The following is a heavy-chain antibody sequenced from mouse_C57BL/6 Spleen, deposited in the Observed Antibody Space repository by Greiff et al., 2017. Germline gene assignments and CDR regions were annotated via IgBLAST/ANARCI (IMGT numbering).Heavy chain of an antibody. CDR3: ARRGANGDSY. CDR2: IDPEDGET. J-gene: IGHJ2*01. Sequence: VQLKESGAELVKPGASVKLSCTASGFAIKDYYMHWVKQRPEQGLEWIGRIDPEDGETNYAAKFQGKATITADTSSNTAYLQLSSLTSEDTAVYYCARRGANGDSYWGQGTTLTVAS. CDR1: GFAIKDYY. V-gene: IGHV14-2*01. D-gene: IGHD4-1*01.